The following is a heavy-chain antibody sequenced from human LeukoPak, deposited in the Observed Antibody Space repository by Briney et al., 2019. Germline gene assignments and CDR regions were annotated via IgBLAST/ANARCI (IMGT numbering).Heavy chain of an antibody. CDR1: GYTFISSS. CDR2: SNTGKGNT. CDR3: AILRGVAATGIYDF. Sequence: ASVKVSCKASGYTFISSSLHWGRQAPGQRLEWMGWSNTGKGNTDYTQKFYGRVTLRRETPASTGYMELSNLRSDDTAVYYCAILRGVAATGIYDFWGQGTLVTVSS. J-gene: IGHJ4*02. D-gene: IGHD6-13*01. V-gene: IGHV1-3*04.